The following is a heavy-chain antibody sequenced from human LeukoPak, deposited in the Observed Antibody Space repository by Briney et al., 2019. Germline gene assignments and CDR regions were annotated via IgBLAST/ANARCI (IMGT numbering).Heavy chain of an antibody. CDR2: IYYSGST. CDR1: GGSISSTNYY. D-gene: IGHD6-19*01. CDR3: ATSGWYLLPGVY. J-gene: IGHJ4*02. V-gene: IGHV4-39*01. Sequence: SETLSLTCTVSGGSISSTNYYWGWIRQPPGKGLEWIGSIYYSGSTYYNPSLESRVTISVDTSKNQFSLKLSSVTAADTAVYYCATSGWYLLPGVYWGQGTLVTVSS.